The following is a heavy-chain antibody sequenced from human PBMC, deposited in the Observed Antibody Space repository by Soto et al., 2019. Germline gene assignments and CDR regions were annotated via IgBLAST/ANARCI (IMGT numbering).Heavy chain of an antibody. CDR2: RRYDGSNK. D-gene: IGHD6-13*01. CDR3: ARGQWYSSSPNWFDP. CDR1: GFTFSSYG. J-gene: IGHJ5*02. Sequence: PGXSLRLSCAASGFTFSSYGLHWVRQAPGKGLEWVAVRRYDGSNKYYADSVKGRFTISRDNSKNTLYLQMNSLRAEDTAVYYCARGQWYSSSPNWFDPWGQGTLVTVSS. V-gene: IGHV3-33*01.